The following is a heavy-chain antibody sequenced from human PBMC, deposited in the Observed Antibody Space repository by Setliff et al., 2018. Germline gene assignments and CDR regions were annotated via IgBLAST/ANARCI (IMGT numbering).Heavy chain of an antibody. V-gene: IGHV3-7*01. CDR1: GLTFSSYW. CDR2: IKQDGSEK. Sequence: GGSLRLSCAASGLTFSSYWMSWVRQAPGKGLEWVANIKQDGSEKYYVDSVKGRFTISRDNAKTSLYLQMDSLRVEDTAVYFCVRSPGWIPWFDSWGQGTLVTVSS. D-gene: IGHD5-18*01. CDR3: VRSPGWIPWFDS. J-gene: IGHJ5*01.